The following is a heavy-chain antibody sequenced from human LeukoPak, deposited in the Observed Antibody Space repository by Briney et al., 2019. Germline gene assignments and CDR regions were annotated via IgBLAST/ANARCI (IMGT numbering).Heavy chain of an antibody. J-gene: IGHJ5*02. V-gene: IGHV3-7*01. CDR1: GFAFSSYW. CDR3: ARDLDGNQSPNWFDP. Sequence: SGGSLRLSCAASGFAFSSYWTNWVRQTPGKGLEWVANIKPDGSEKYYVDSVKGRFTISRDNAKYSLYLEMNSLRAEDTAVYYCARDLDGNQSPNWFDPWGQGTLVTVSS. CDR2: IKPDGSEK. D-gene: IGHD3/OR15-3a*01.